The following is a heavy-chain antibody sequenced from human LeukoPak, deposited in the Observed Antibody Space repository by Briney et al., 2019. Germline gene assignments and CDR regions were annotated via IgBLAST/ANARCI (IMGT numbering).Heavy chain of an antibody. D-gene: IGHD3-3*01. Sequence: ASVKVSCKASGYTFTGYYIHWVRQAPGQGLEWMGWINPNSGVTNYPQKFQGRVTMTRDTSISTACMELSRLRSDDTAVYYCARDFLVSEDGLYFDYWGQGTLVTVSS. J-gene: IGHJ4*02. CDR1: GYTFTGYY. CDR3: ARDFLVSEDGLYFDY. CDR2: INPNSGVT. V-gene: IGHV1-2*02.